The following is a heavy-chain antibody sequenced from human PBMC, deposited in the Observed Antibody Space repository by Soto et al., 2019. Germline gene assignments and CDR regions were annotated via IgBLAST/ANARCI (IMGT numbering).Heavy chain of an antibody. J-gene: IGHJ6*02. CDR2: IIPIFGTA. V-gene: IGHV1-69*01. D-gene: IGHD2-2*01. CDR1: GGTFSSYA. CDR3: ARVGGDIVVVPAARSYYYYGIDV. Sequence: QVQLVQSGAEVKKPGSSVKVSCKASGGTFSSYAISWVRQAPGQGLEWMGGIIPIFGTANYAQKFQGRVTITADESTSTAYMELSSLRSEDMAVYYCARVGGDIVVVPAARSYYYYGIDVWGQGTTVTVSS.